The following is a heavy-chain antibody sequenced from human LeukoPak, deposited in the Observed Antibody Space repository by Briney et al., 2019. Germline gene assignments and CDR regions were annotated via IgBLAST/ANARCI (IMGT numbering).Heavy chain of an antibody. D-gene: IGHD2-15*01. CDR1: GGAISGYY. J-gene: IGHJ3*02. V-gene: IGHV4-59*01. CDR3: ARDERYCSGGSCYPGAFDI. CDR2: IYNSGST. Sequence: PSETLSLTCTVSGGAISGYYWSWIRQPPGKGLEWIGYIYNSGSTNQNPSLMSRVTILVDTSKKQFSLKLSSVTAADTAVYYCARDERYCSGGSCYPGAFDIWGQGTMVTVSS.